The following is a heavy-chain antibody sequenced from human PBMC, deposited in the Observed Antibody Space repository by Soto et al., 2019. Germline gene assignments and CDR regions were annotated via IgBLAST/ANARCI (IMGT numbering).Heavy chain of an antibody. CDR1: GGSISSYY. Sequence: SETLSLTCTVSGGSISSYYWSWIRQPPGKGLEWIGYIYYSGSTNYNPSLKSRVTISVDTSKNQFSLKLSSVTAADTAVYYCARVYKYSSSHDAFDIWGQGTMVTVSS. V-gene: IGHV4-59*01. CDR2: IYYSGST. D-gene: IGHD6-6*01. CDR3: ARVYKYSSSHDAFDI. J-gene: IGHJ3*02.